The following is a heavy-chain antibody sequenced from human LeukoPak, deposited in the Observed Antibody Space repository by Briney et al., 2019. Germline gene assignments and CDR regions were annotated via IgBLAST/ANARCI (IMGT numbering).Heavy chain of an antibody. Sequence: GASVKVSCKASGYTFTSYGISWVRQAPGQGLEWMGWISAYNGNTNYAQKLQGRVTMTTDTSTSTAYMELRSLRSDDTAVYYCARVWNYYDSSGGSGYYFDYWGQGTLVTVSS. J-gene: IGHJ4*02. V-gene: IGHV1-18*01. CDR1: GYTFTSYG. CDR2: ISAYNGNT. D-gene: IGHD3-22*01. CDR3: ARVWNYYDSSGGSGYYFDY.